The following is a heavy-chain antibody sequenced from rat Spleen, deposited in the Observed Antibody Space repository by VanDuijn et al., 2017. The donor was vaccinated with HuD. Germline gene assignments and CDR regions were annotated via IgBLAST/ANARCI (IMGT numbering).Heavy chain of an antibody. Sequence: EVQMVESGGGLVKPGRSLKLSCAASGFTFSNYYMAWVRQAPTKGLEWVASISPSGGDSYYPDSMKGRFTNTKDYAKSTLYLQMASLRSEDTATYYCATDRTIAAISTSATGAFDFWGPGTMVTVSS. D-gene: IGHD1-2*01. CDR1: GFTFSNYY. CDR3: ATDRTIAAISTSATGAFDF. CDR2: ISPSGGDS. J-gene: IGHJ1*01. V-gene: IGHV5-25*01.